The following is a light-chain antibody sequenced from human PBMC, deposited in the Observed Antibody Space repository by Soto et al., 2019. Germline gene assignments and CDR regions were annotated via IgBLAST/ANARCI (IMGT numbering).Light chain of an antibody. J-gene: IGLJ3*02. CDR1: RSDVGAYNY. V-gene: IGLV2-14*01. CDR2: EVT. Sequence: QSALTQPASVSGSPGQSIAISCTGTRSDVGAYNYVSWYQQHPGKAPKLMISEVTNRPSGVSDRFSGSKSGNTASLTIFGLQAEDEGDYYCSSYTSSSSRVFGGGTQLTVL. CDR3: SSYTSSSSRV.